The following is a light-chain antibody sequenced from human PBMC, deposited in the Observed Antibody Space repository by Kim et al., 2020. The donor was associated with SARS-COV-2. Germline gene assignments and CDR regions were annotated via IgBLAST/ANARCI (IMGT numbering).Light chain of an antibody. CDR2: DVS. CDR3: CSYAGSYGVV. CDR1: SSDVGGYNY. Sequence: QSALTQPRSVSGSPGQSVTISCTGTSSDVGGYNYVSWYQQHPGKAPKLMIYDVSKRPSGVPDRFSGSKSGNTASLTISGLQAEDEAEYYCCSYAGSYGVVFGGGTQLTVL. J-gene: IGLJ2*01. V-gene: IGLV2-11*01.